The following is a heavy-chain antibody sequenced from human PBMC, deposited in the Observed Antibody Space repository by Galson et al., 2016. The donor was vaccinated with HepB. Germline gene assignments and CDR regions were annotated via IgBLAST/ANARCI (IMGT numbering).Heavy chain of an antibody. Sequence: SLRLSCAASGFLFSDYGMHWVRQAPGKGLEWVAVIAYDGTNEHYADSVRGRFTISRDNSQNTLYLQMTSLRREDTAVYYCAKPRYYYGSWNYGMDGGGQGTTVTVSS. J-gene: IGHJ6*02. CDR2: IAYDGTNE. CDR3: AKPRYYYGSWNYGMDG. V-gene: IGHV3-30*18. D-gene: IGHD3-10*01. CDR1: GFLFSDYG.